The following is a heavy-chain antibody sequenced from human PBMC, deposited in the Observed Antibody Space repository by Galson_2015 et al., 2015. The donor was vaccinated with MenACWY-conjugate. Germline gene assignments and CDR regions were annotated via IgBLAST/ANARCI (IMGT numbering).Heavy chain of an antibody. CDR3: TIARSPYYGGNSEAPFDY. Sequence: SLRLSCAASGYTFSSAWISWVRQAPGKGLEWVGRIKSKTNGGTTDCAAPVKGRFTISRDDSQNTLYLQMNSLKTEDTAVYYCTIARSPYYGGNSEAPFDYWGQGTLVTVSS. J-gene: IGHJ4*02. D-gene: IGHD4-23*01. CDR2: IKSKTNGGTT. CDR1: GYTFSSAW. V-gene: IGHV3-15*01.